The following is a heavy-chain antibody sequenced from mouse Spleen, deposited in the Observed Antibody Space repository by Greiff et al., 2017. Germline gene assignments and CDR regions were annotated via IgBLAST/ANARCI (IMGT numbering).Heavy chain of an antibody. CDR3: ARDYGNFPAFDY. Sequence: EVQLQQSGAELVKPGASVKLSCTASGFNIKDTYMHWVQQRPEQGLEWIGRIDPANGNTKYDPKFQGKATITADTSSNTAYLQLSSLTSEDTAVYYCARDYGNFPAFDYWGQGTTLTVSS. J-gene: IGHJ2*01. CDR2: IDPANGNT. CDR1: GFNIKDTY. D-gene: IGHD2-1*01. V-gene: IGHV14-3*02.